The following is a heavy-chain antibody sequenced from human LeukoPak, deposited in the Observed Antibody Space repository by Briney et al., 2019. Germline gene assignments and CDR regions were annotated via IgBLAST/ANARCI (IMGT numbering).Heavy chain of an antibody. J-gene: IGHJ6*02. CDR1: GFTFSSYA. CDR3: ARDRGYCSGGSCFLAADYYYYGMDV. D-gene: IGHD2-15*01. V-gene: IGHV3-23*01. Sequence: TGGSLRLSCAASGFTFSSYAMSWVRQAPGKGLEWVSAISGSGGSTYYADSVKGRFTISRDNAKNSLYLQMNSLRAEDTAVYYCARDRGYCSGGSCFLAADYYYYGMDVWGQGTTVTVS. CDR2: ISGSGGST.